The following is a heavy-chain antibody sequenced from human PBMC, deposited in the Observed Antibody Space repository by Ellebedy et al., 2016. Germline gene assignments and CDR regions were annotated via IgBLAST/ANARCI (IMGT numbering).Heavy chain of an antibody. CDR3: ARHLLHPNLRLGELSLNWYFDL. CDR1: GGSFSSYY. CDR2: IYYSGST. Sequence: SETLSLTCAVYGGSFSSYYWSWIRQPPGKGLEWIGYIYYSGSTNYNPSLKSRVTISVDTSKNQFSLNLTSVTAADTAVYYCARHLLHPNLRLGELSLNWYFDLWGRGTLVTVSS. D-gene: IGHD3-16*02. V-gene: IGHV4-59*08. J-gene: IGHJ2*01.